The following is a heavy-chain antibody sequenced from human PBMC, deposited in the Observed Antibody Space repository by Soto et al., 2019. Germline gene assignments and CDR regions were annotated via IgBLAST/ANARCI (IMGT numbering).Heavy chain of an antibody. CDR3: ARGGGPAPYYDILTGYYRYYYGMDV. CDR1: GYTFTGYY. V-gene: IGHV1-2*02. Sequence: ASVKVSCKASGYTFTGYYMHWVRQAPGQGLEWMGWINPNSGGTNYAQKFQGRVTMTRDTSISTAYMELSRLRSDDTAVYYRARGGGPAPYYDILTGYYRYYYGMDVWGQGTTVTVSS. CDR2: INPNSGGT. J-gene: IGHJ6*02. D-gene: IGHD3-9*01.